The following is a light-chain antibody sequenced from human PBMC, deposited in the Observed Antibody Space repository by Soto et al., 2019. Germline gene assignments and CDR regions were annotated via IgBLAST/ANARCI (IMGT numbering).Light chain of an antibody. CDR2: DAF. Sequence: PGERATLSCRASQSVSTYLAWYQQKPGQAPRLLIYDAFNRATGVPARFRGSGSGTDFTLTISGLEPEDFSVYYCQQRDKWSITLGQGTRLEIK. CDR1: QSVSTY. CDR3: QQRDKWSIT. V-gene: IGKV3-11*01. J-gene: IGKJ5*01.